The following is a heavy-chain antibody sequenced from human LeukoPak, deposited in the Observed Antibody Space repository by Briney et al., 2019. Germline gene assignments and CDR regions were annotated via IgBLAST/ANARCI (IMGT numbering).Heavy chain of an antibody. CDR1: GGSFSGYY. CDR2: IYYSGST. J-gene: IGHJ4*02. V-gene: IGHV4-34*01. Sequence: SETLSLTCAVYGGSFSGYYWSWIRQPPGKGLEWIGSIYYSGSTYYNPSLKSRVTISLDTSKNQFSLKLSSVTAADTAVYYCARRCISTSCYLYWGQGTLVTVSS. D-gene: IGHD2-2*01. CDR3: ARRCISTSCYLY.